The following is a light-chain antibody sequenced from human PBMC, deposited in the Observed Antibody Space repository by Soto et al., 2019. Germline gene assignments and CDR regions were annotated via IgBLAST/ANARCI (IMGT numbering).Light chain of an antibody. J-gene: IGKJ1*01. V-gene: IGKV3-20*01. Sequence: VLTQSAGTLSLYPGERATLSCRASQSVSSSYLAWYQQKPGQAPRLLIYGASSRATGIPDRFSGSGSGTDFTLTISRLEPEDFAVYYCQQYGSSPWTFGQGTKVDIK. CDR1: QSVSSSY. CDR3: QQYGSSPWT. CDR2: GAS.